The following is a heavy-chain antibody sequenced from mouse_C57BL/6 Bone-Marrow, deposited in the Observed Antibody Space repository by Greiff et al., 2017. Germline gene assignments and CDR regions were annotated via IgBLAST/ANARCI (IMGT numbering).Heavy chain of an antibody. CDR1: GYTFPSYG. Sequence: VQLQESGPELARPGASVKLSCKASGYTFPSYGISWVKQRPGQGLEWICEIYPRTGNTSYNEKFKGKATLTADKSSSTAYMELRSLTSEDSAVYFYARQCYGNSNYVDYWGQGTTLTVSS. J-gene: IGHJ2*01. CDR2: IYPRTGNT. D-gene: IGHD1-1*01. CDR3: ARQCYGNSNYVDY. V-gene: IGHV1-81*01.